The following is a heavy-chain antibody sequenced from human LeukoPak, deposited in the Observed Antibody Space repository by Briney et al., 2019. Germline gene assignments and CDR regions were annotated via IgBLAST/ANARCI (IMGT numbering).Heavy chain of an antibody. CDR2: MNPNSGNT. J-gene: IGHJ5*02. V-gene: IGHV1-8*01. CDR3: ARGRSGTMVRGVIMYNWFDP. CDR1: GYTFTSYD. D-gene: IGHD3-10*01. Sequence: ASVKVSCKASGYTFTSYDINWVRQATGQGLEWMGWMNPNSGNTGYAQKFQGRVTVTRNTSISTAYMELSSLRSEDTAVYYCARGRSGTMVRGVIMYNWFDPWGQGTLVTVSS.